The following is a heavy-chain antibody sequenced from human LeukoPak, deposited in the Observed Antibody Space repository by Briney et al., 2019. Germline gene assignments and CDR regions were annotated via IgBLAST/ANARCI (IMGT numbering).Heavy chain of an antibody. CDR2: INPNSGGT. J-gene: IGHJ4*02. Sequence: ASVKVSCKASGYTFTGYYVHWVRQAPGQGLEWMGWINPNSGGTNYAQKFQGRVTMTRDTSISTAYMEPSRLRSDDTAVYYCARIPGYSYAPFDYWGQGTLVTVSS. CDR1: GYTFTGYY. D-gene: IGHD5-18*01. V-gene: IGHV1-2*02. CDR3: ARIPGYSYAPFDY.